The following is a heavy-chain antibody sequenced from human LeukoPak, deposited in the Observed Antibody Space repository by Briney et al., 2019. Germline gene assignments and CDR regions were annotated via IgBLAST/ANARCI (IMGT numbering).Heavy chain of an antibody. Sequence: SETLSLTCAVSGYSISSGDYWGRIRQSPGQGLEWIGNIFHSGSTYHNPSLKSRVTISVDTSKNDFSLKLSSVTAADTAVYYCARGIYYLIEYWGQGTLVTVSS. CDR3: ARGIYYLIEY. V-gene: IGHV4-38-2*01. D-gene: IGHD3-10*01. J-gene: IGHJ4*02. CDR1: GYSISSGDY. CDR2: IFHSGST.